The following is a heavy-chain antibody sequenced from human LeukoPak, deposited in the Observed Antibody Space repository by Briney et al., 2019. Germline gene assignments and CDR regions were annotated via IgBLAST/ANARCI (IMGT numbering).Heavy chain of an antibody. CDR2: INSDGSST. Sequence: PGGSLTLSCAASRFTYSSYWKQWVRHSPGKGLVWFSRINSDGSSTSYADSVKGRFTISRDNAKNTLYLQMNSLRAEDTAVYYCARAIPDRGYSYGYYYYDGMDVGGQGTTVTVS. CDR3: ARAIPDRGYSYGYYYYDGMDV. J-gene: IGHJ6*02. CDR1: RFTYSSYW. V-gene: IGHV3-74*01. D-gene: IGHD5-18*01.